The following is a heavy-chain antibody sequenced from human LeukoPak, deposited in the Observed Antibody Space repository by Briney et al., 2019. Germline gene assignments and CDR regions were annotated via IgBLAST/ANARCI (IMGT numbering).Heavy chain of an antibody. Sequence: PGGSLRLSCAASGFTFSSYAMHWVRQAPGKGLEWVAVISSDGGNKYYADSVKGRFTISRDNSKNTLYLRMNSLRAEDTAVYYCARRLSGSYAFDYWGQGTLVTVSS. CDR1: GFTFSSYA. CDR2: ISSDGGNK. CDR3: ARRLSGSYAFDY. D-gene: IGHD1-26*01. J-gene: IGHJ4*02. V-gene: IGHV3-30*14.